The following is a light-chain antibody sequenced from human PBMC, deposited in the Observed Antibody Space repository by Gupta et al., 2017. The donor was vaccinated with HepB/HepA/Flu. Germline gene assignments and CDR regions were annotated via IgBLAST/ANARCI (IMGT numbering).Light chain of an antibody. CDR2: DVS. J-gene: IGLJ2*01. V-gene: IGLV2-14*01. Sequence: SALTQPASGSGSPGQSITISCTGTSSDVGGYNYVSWYQPHPGKAPNLMIYDVSNRPTGVSNRFSGSKSGNTASLTISGLQAEDEADYYCSSYTSSSTVVFGGGTKLTVL. CDR3: SSYTSSSTVV. CDR1: SSDVGGYNY.